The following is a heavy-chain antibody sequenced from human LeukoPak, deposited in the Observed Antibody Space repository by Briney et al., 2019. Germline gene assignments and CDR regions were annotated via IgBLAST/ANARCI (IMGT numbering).Heavy chain of an antibody. CDR3: ARERPRSIAARPYYFDY. CDR2: INHSGST. CDR1: GGSFSGYY. J-gene: IGHJ4*02. D-gene: IGHD6-6*01. V-gene: IGHV4-34*01. Sequence: PSETLSLTCAVYGGSFSGYYWSWIRQPPGKGLEWIGEINHSGSTNYNPSLKSRVTISVDTSKNQFSLKLSSVTAADTAVYYCARERPRSIAARPYYFDYWGQGTLVTVSS.